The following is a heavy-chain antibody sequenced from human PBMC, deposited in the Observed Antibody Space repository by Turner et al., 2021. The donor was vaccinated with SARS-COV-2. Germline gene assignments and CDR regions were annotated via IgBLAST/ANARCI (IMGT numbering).Heavy chain of an antibody. CDR1: GGSISSSSYY. J-gene: IGHJ4*02. CDR2: IYYSGST. Sequence: QLQLQESGPGLGKPSETLSLPSPVSGGSISSSSYYWGWIRQPPGKGLEWIGSIYYSGSTYYNPSLKSRVTISVDTSKNQFSLKLSSVTAADTAVYYCATRTVDLSGSYYCFDYWGQGTLVTVSS. CDR3: ATRTVDLSGSYYCFDY. D-gene: IGHD1-26*01. V-gene: IGHV4-39*01.